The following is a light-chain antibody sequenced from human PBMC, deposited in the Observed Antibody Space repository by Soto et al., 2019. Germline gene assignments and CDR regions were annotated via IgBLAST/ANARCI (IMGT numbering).Light chain of an antibody. V-gene: IGLV2-14*01. CDR2: EVS. J-gene: IGLJ1*01. CDR1: SSDVGGYNC. Sequence: QSALTQPASVSGSPGQSITISCTGTSSDVGGYNCVSWYQQHPGKAPKLMIYEVSNRPSGVSNRFSGSKSGNTASLTISGLQAEDEADYSCSSYTSSSTYVFGTGTKVTVL. CDR3: SSYTSSSTYV.